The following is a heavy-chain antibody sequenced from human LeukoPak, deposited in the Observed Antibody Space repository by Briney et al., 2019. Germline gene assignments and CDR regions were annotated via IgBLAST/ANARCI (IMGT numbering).Heavy chain of an antibody. CDR3: ARRGGLDYDFWSGYYKLGWFDP. Sequence: SEALSLTCTVSGGSISSGSYYWGWIRQPPGKGLEWIGSIYYSGSTYYNPSLKSRVTISVDTSKNQFSLKLSSVTAADTAVYYCARRGGLDYDFWSGYYKLGWFDPWGQGTLVTVSS. CDR1: GGSISSGSYY. CDR2: IYYSGST. J-gene: IGHJ5*02. V-gene: IGHV4-39*01. D-gene: IGHD3-3*01.